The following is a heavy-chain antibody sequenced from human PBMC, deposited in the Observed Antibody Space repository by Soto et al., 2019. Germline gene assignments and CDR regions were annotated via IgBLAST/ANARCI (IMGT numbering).Heavy chain of an antibody. J-gene: IGHJ4*02. Sequence: QITMRESGPTLVKPTQTLTLTCTFSGFSLSTDEASVSWIRQPPGKAPEWLALIYWDDDKRYRPSLKNRLTITKGTSKNQVVLTMTNMSPVDTATYYCAQGRAEWAYFDYWGQGTLVTVSS. CDR1: GFSLSTDEAS. D-gene: IGHD1-26*01. V-gene: IGHV2-5*02. CDR2: IYWDDDK. CDR3: AQGRAEWAYFDY.